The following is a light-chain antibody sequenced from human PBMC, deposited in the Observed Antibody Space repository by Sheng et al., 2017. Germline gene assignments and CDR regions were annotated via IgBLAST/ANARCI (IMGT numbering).Light chain of an antibody. CDR1: QSVLYSSNNKNY. Sequence: DIVMTQSPDSLAVSLGERATINCKSSQSVLYSSNNKNYLAWYQQKPGQPPKLLIYWASIRESGVPVRFSGSGSGTDFTLTISSLQAEDVAVYYCQEYYTSLWAFGQGTKVEIK. J-gene: IGKJ1*01. CDR3: QEYYTSLWA. V-gene: IGKV4-1*01. CDR2: WAS.